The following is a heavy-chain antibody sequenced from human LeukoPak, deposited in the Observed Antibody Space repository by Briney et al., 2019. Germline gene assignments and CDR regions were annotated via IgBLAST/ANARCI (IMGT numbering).Heavy chain of an antibody. V-gene: IGHV3-23*01. D-gene: IGHD2-15*01. J-gene: IGHJ4*02. Sequence: GGSLRLSCAASGFTFSSYAMSWVRQAPGKGLEWVPAISGSGGSTYYADSVKGRFTISRDNSKNTLYLQMNSLRAEDTAVYYCAKFCGYCSGGSDFDYWGQGTLATVSS. CDR2: ISGSGGST. CDR3: AKFCGYCSGGSDFDY. CDR1: GFTFSSYA.